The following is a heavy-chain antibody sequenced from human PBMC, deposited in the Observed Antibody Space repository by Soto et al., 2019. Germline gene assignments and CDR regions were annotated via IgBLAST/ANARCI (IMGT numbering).Heavy chain of an antibody. D-gene: IGHD4-17*01. Sequence: QVQLVESGGGVVQPGRSLRLSCAASGFTCSSYGMHWVRQAPGKGLEWVAVISYDGSNKYYADSVKGRFTISRDNSKNTLYLQMNSLRPEDTAVYYCAKSTVTTIYYYYGMDVWGQGTTVTVSS. V-gene: IGHV3-30*18. CDR3: AKSTVTTIYYYYGMDV. CDR1: GFTCSSYG. J-gene: IGHJ6*02. CDR2: ISYDGSNK.